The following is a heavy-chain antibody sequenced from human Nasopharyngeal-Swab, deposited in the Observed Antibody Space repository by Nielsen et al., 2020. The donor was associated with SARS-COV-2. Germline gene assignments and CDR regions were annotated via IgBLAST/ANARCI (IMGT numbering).Heavy chain of an antibody. CDR2: IRSKTYGGAP. D-gene: IGHD1-26*01. V-gene: IGHV3-49*01. CDR1: GFTFGDYA. CDR3: ARSVGSFYGQGAFDI. Sequence: GGSLRLSCTTSGFTFGDYAMSWFRQAPGKGLEWVGFIRSKTYGGAPEHAASVKGRFTISRDGAESIAYLQMNSLETEDTGVYYCARSVGSFYGQGAFDIWGQGTMVTVSS. J-gene: IGHJ3*02.